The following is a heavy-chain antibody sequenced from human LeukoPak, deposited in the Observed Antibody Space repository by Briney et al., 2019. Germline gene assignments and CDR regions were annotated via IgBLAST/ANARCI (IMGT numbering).Heavy chain of an antibody. CDR2: ISAYNGNT. CDR3: AREGHYDYVWGSYRYIYSDY. J-gene: IGHJ4*02. CDR1: GYTFTSYG. D-gene: IGHD3-16*02. V-gene: IGHV1-18*01. Sequence: ASVKVSCKASGYTFTSYGISWVRQAPGQGLEWMGWISAYNGNTNYAQKLQGRVTMTTDASTSTAYMELRSLRSDDTAVYYCAREGHYDYVWGSYRYIYSDYWGQGTLVTVSS.